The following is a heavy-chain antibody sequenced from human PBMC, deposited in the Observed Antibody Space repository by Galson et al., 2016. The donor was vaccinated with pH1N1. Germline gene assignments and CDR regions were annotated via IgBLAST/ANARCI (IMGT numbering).Heavy chain of an antibody. D-gene: IGHD6-13*01. V-gene: IGHV4-59*01. J-gene: IGHJ3*01. CDR3: ASAGYRSGWYGIGAFDV. Sequence: SETLSLTCTVSGNSISRYYWNWIRQAPGKGLEWIGYLYSSGGTNYNPSLMSRVTISEDTSRNQFSLKLRSVTAADTAVYYCASAGYRSGWYGIGAFDVWGQGTKVTVSS. CDR1: GNSISRYY. CDR2: LYSSGGT.